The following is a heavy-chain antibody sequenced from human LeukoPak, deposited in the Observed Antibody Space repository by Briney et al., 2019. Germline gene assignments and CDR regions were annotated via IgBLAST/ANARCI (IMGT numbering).Heavy chain of an antibody. V-gene: IGHV3-21*01. CDR1: GFTFSSYS. Sequence: GGSLRLSCAASGFTFSSYSMNWVRQAPWKGLEWVSSISSSSSYIYYADSVKGRFTISRDNAKNSLYLQMNSLRAEDTAVYYCARDLSHAAFDIWGQGTMVTVSS. CDR3: ARDLSHAAFDI. J-gene: IGHJ3*02. CDR2: ISSSSSYI.